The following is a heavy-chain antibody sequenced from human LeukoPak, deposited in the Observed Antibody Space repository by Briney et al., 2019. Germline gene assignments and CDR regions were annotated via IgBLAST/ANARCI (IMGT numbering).Heavy chain of an antibody. CDR1: GGTFSSYA. Sequence: ASVKVSCKASGGTFSSYAISWVRQAPGQGLEWMGGIIPIFGTANYAQKLQGRVTITADESTSTAYMELSSLRSEDTAVYYCARGGYGYCSSTSCTIDYWGQGTLVTVSS. J-gene: IGHJ4*02. D-gene: IGHD2-2*03. CDR2: IIPIFGTA. V-gene: IGHV1-69*13. CDR3: ARGGYGYCSSTSCTIDY.